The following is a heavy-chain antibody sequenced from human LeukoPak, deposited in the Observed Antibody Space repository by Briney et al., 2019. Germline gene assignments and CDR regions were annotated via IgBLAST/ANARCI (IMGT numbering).Heavy chain of an antibody. J-gene: IGHJ4*02. CDR2: FDPEDGET. CDR3: ATRVPIKTGYSSYLDY. D-gene: IGHD6-19*01. V-gene: IGHV1-24*01. Sequence: GASVKVSCKVSGYTLTELSVHWVRQAPGKGLEWMGGFDPEDGETIYAQKFQGRVTMTEDTSTNTAYMELSSLRSEDTAVYYCATRVPIKTGYSSYLDYWGQGTLVTVSS. CDR1: GYTLTELS.